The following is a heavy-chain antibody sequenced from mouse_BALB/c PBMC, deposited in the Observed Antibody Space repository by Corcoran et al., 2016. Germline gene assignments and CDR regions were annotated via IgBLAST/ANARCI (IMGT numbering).Heavy chain of an antibody. J-gene: IGHJ2*01. CDR1: GYIFTDYE. CDR2: IHPGSGGT. Sequence: QVQLQQSGAELVRPGASVKLSCKALGYIFTDYEIHWVKQTPVVGLEWIGTIHPGSGGTAYNQKFKGKATLTADKSSSAAYMDFSSLTSEDSAGYYCARRSYYYGYLDYWGQGTTLTVSS. D-gene: IGHD2-1*01. V-gene: IGHV1-15*01. CDR3: ARRSYYYGYLDY.